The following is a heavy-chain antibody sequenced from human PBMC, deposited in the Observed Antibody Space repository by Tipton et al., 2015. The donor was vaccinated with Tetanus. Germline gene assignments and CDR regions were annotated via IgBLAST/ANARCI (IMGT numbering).Heavy chain of an antibody. V-gene: IGHV4-31*03. CDR2: IYYTGTT. Sequence: TLSLTCNVSGDSIRSGSHYWNWIRQPPGKGLEWIGYIYYTGTTYYNPSLKGRVSISVDTSRNQFSLKVSSLTAADTAVYYCARVPLSLYYGLDYWGQGTRVTVSS. CDR1: GDSIRSGSHY. J-gene: IGHJ4*02. D-gene: IGHD3-16*02. CDR3: ARVPLSLYYGLDY.